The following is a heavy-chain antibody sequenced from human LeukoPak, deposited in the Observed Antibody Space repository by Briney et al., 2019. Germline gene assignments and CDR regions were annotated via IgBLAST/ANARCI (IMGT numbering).Heavy chain of an antibody. J-gene: IGHJ4*02. Sequence: GGSLRLSCAAPGFTFSSYGMHWVRQAPGKGLEWVAVISYDGSNKYYADSVKGRFTISRDNSKNTLYLQMNSLRAEDTAVYYCAKEPIAATGFDYWGQGTLVTVSS. CDR3: AKEPIAATGFDY. CDR1: GFTFSSYG. D-gene: IGHD6-13*01. CDR2: ISYDGSNK. V-gene: IGHV3-30*18.